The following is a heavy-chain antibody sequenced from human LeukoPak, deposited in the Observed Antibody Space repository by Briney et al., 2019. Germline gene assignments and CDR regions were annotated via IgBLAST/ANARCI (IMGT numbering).Heavy chain of an antibody. CDR1: GDSVSINSAA. Sequence: SQTLSLTFAISGDSVSINSAAWNWLRQSPSRGLEWLGRIYYRSKWYNDYAVSVKSRITINPDTSKNQFSLQLNSVTPEDTAVYYCARTRNDDYNWFDPWGQGTLVTVSS. CDR2: IYYRSKWYN. J-gene: IGHJ5*02. CDR3: ARTRNDDYNWFDP. D-gene: IGHD1-1*01. V-gene: IGHV6-1*01.